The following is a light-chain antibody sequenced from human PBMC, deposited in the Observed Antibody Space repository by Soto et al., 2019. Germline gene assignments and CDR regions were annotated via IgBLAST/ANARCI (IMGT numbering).Light chain of an antibody. V-gene: IGKV1-9*01. CDR1: QGILNY. Sequence: IQLTQSPSSLSASMGDRVTITCRSSQGILNYLGWYQQKPGKAPKLLIYGASTLQGGVPSRFSGSGSWTDFTLNVSSLQPEDLETYDCQQLFIYPPTFGTGPKVDSK. CDR3: QQLFIYPPT. CDR2: GAS. J-gene: IGKJ3*01.